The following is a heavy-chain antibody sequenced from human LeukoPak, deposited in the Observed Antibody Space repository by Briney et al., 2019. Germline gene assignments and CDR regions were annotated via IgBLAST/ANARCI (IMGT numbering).Heavy chain of an antibody. CDR3: AREGVVVVPAATTGPDY. J-gene: IGHJ4*02. Sequence: VASVKVSCKASGYTFTGYYMHWVRQAPGQGLEWMGWINPNSGGTNYAQKFQGRVTMTRDTSISTAYMELSRLRSDDTAVYYCAREGVVVVPAATTGPDYWGQGTLVTVSS. V-gene: IGHV1-2*02. D-gene: IGHD2-2*01. CDR1: GYTFTGYY. CDR2: INPNSGGT.